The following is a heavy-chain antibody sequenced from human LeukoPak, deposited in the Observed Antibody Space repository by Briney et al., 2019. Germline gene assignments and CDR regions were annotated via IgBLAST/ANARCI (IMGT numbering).Heavy chain of an antibody. J-gene: IGHJ4*02. CDR2: ISDSGLST. Sequence: GGSLRLSCTASEFNFRDYAMTWVRQSPGKGLEWVSTISDSGLSTYYADSVKGRFTISRDNSNNTVFLQMNSLTAEDTAMFYCARDLGFSRNRYFDYWGQGTLVTVSS. D-gene: IGHD2/OR15-2a*01. CDR1: EFNFRDYA. V-gene: IGHV3-23*01. CDR3: ARDLGFSRNRYFDY.